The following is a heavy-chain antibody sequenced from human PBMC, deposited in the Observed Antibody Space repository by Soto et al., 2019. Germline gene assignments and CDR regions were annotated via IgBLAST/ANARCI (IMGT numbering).Heavy chain of an antibody. CDR3: ARDSLTGNYFDP. Sequence: QMRLQESGSGLVKPSQTLSLTCAVSGGSISSGGYAWNWIRQPPGKGLEWIGYIYHSGYTSYNPTLKNRDPISVDKSKNQFSLTLSFVTAADTAVYYCARDSLTGNYFDPWGQGTLVTVSS. CDR1: GGSISSGGYA. J-gene: IGHJ5*02. CDR2: IYHSGYT. D-gene: IGHD1-7*01. V-gene: IGHV4-30-2*01.